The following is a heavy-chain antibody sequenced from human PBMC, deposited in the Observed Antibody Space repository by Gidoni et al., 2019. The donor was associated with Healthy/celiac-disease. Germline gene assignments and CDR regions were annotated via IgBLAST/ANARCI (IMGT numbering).Heavy chain of an antibody. Sequence: QVQLVESGGGVVQPGRSLRLSCAASGFTFSSYAMHWVRQAPGKGLEWVAVISYDGSNKYYADSVKGRFTISRDNSKNTLYLQMNSLRAEDTAVYYCARGSVFLFDIWGQGTMVTVSS. V-gene: IGHV3-30-3*01. J-gene: IGHJ3*02. D-gene: IGHD2-21*01. CDR3: ARGSVFLFDI. CDR1: GFTFSSYA. CDR2: ISYDGSNK.